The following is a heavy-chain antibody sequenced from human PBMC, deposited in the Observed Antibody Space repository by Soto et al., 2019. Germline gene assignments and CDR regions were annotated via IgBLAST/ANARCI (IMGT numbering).Heavy chain of an antibody. Sequence: GGSLRLSCTASGFTFGDYAVTWFRQAPGKGLEWVCFIRSKIYGGTTEYAASVKGRFSISRDDSKSIAYLQMNSLKIEDTAVYYCTRDGPYYGDYKPYYFDYWGQGTLVTVSS. D-gene: IGHD4-17*01. V-gene: IGHV3-49*03. CDR3: TRDGPYYGDYKPYYFDY. J-gene: IGHJ4*02. CDR1: GFTFGDYA. CDR2: IRSKIYGGTT.